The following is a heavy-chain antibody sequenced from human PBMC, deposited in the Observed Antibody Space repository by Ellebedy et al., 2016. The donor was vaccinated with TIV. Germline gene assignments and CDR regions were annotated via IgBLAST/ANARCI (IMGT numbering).Heavy chain of an antibody. Sequence: AASVKVSCKASGYTFITYAMSWVRQAPGQGLEWMGWINTFNGKTNYAQKLQGRVTMTTDTSTSTVYMELRSLQSDDTAVYYCARDRGSYAFDFWGQGTLVTVSS. CDR3: ARDRGSYAFDF. J-gene: IGHJ4*02. CDR1: GYTFITYA. D-gene: IGHD1-26*01. CDR2: INTFNGKT. V-gene: IGHV1-18*01.